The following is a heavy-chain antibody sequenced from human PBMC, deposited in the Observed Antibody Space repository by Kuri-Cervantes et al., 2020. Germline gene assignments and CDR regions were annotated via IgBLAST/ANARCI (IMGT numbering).Heavy chain of an antibody. Sequence: GESLKISCAASGIAFSNAWMSWIRQAPGKGLEWVANVKQDGSEKYHVDSVKGRFTISRDNAKNSLYLQVNSLTAEDTAVYYCAKSYSSGWTYGMDVWGQGTTVTVSS. D-gene: IGHD6-19*01. J-gene: IGHJ6*02. V-gene: IGHV3-7*01. CDR3: AKSYSSGWTYGMDV. CDR2: VKQDGSEK. CDR1: GIAFSNAW.